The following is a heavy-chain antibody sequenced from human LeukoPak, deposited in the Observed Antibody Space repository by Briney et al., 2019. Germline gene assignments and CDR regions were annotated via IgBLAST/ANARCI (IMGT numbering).Heavy chain of an antibody. CDR1: GFTFSDYS. CDR3: ARFPGGAEYRHYYYMDV. J-gene: IGHJ6*03. CDR2: IYYSGST. V-gene: IGHV4-38-2*01. D-gene: IGHD1-14*01. Sequence: GSLRLSCAASGFTFSDYSMNWVRQAPGKGLEWIGSIYYSGSTYYNPSLKSRVTISVDTSKNQFSLKLSSVTAADTAVYYCARFPGGAEYRHYYYMDVWGTGTTVTVSS.